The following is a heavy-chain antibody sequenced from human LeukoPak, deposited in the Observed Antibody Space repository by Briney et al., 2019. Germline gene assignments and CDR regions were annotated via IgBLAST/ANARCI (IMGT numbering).Heavy chain of an antibody. V-gene: IGHV4-34*01. D-gene: IGHD6-6*01. Sequence: SETLSLTCAVYGGSFSGYYWGWVRQPPGKGLEWIGEINHSGSTNYNPSLKSRVTISVDTSKNQLSLQLSSVTAADTAVYYCARSSIAAPVSWFDPWGQGALVTVSS. J-gene: IGHJ5*02. CDR3: ARSSIAAPVSWFDP. CDR2: INHSGST. CDR1: GGSFSGYY.